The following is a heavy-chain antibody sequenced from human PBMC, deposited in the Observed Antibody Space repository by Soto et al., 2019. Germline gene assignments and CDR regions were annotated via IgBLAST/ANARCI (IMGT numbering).Heavy chain of an antibody. Sequence: SETLSLTGTVSGGSISIYYWRWIRQPPGKGLDWIGYTYYSGSTNYNPSLKSRVTISVDTSKNQFSLKLSSVTAADTAVYYCARAMYYYGSGRDYYGMDVWGQRTTVTVSS. V-gene: IGHV4-59*01. CDR2: TYYSGST. CDR1: GGSISIYY. D-gene: IGHD3-10*01. CDR3: ARAMYYYGSGRDYYGMDV. J-gene: IGHJ6*01.